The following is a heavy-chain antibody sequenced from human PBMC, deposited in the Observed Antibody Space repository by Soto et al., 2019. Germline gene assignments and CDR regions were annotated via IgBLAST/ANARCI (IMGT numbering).Heavy chain of an antibody. CDR1: SASISISNW. Sequence: QVQLQESGPGLVNPSGTLSLTCAVSSASISISNWWSWVRQAPGMGLEWIGEIHHGGSTNYSPSLKSRVTISVDKSKNQFSLKLNSVTAADTAVYYCARVGFCHGTICSSEDSYSYMDVWGKGTPVTVSS. D-gene: IGHD2-2*01. CDR2: IHHGGST. CDR3: ARVGFCHGTICSSEDSYSYMDV. J-gene: IGHJ6*03. V-gene: IGHV4-4*02.